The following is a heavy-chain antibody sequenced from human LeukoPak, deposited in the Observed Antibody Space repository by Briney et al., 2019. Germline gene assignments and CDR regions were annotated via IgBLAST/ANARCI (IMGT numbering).Heavy chain of an antibody. Sequence: PSETLSLTCTVSGGSISSSSYYWGWIRQPPGKGLEWIGSIYYSGSTYYNPSLKSRVTISVDTSKNQFSLKLSSVTAADTAVYYCARGPVPAAIRTRGYFQHWGQGTLVTVSS. J-gene: IGHJ1*01. CDR2: IYYSGST. V-gene: IGHV4-39*01. CDR1: GGSISSSSYY. D-gene: IGHD2-2*02. CDR3: ARGPVPAAIRTRGYFQH.